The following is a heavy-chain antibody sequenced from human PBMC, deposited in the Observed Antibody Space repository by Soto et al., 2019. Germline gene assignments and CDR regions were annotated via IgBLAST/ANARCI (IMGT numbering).Heavy chain of an antibody. CDR2: IYYSGST. J-gene: IGHJ4*02. V-gene: IGHV4-59*01. Sequence: SETLSLTCTVSGGSISSYYWSWIRQPPGKGLEWIGYIYYSGSTNYNPSLKSRVTISVDTSKNQFSLKLSSVTAADTAVYYCARSAGGGAPDYWGQGTLVTVS. D-gene: IGHD3-16*01. CDR1: GGSISSYY. CDR3: ARSAGGGAPDY.